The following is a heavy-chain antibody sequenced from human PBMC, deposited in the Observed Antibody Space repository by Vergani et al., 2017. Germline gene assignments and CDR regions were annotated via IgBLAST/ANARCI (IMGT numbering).Heavy chain of an antibody. D-gene: IGHD2-2*01. CDR1: GFTFSSYA. J-gene: IGHJ4*02. CDR2: ISGSGGST. Sequence: EVQLLESGGGLVQPGGSLRLSCAASGFTFSSYAMSWVRQAPGKGLEWVSTISGSGGSTYYADSVKGRFTISRDNSKNTLYRQMNSLRAEDTAVYFCAKRPAAGIDSWGQGTLVTVSS. CDR3: AKRPAAGIDS. V-gene: IGHV3-23*01.